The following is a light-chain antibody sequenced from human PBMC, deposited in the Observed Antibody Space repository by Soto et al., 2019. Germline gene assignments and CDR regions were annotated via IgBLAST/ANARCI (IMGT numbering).Light chain of an antibody. CDR1: SSDIGDYKY. V-gene: IGLV2-14*03. J-gene: IGLJ1*01. CDR2: DVS. Sequence: QSALTQPASVSGSPGQSITISCTGTSSDIGDYKYVSWYQQHPGKAPKLMIYDVSNRPSGVSNRFSGSKSGNTASLTISGLQAEDEADYYCSSYTSSISYVFGAGTKLTVL. CDR3: SSYTSSISYV.